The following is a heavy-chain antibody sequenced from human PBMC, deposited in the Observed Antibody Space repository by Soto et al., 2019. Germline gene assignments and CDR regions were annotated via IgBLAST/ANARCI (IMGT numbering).Heavy chain of an antibody. CDR3: ARGPLVVLNYFES. CDR2: IFPLTDIP. Sequence: SVKVSCKASGGIFRNYPINWVRQAPGQGLEWMGSIFPLTDIPDYAQNFQARLTISADKSTSTAYMELSSLTSDDTAMYFCARGPLVVLNYFESWGQGTLVTVSS. V-gene: IGHV1-69*04. J-gene: IGHJ4*02. CDR1: GGIFRNYP.